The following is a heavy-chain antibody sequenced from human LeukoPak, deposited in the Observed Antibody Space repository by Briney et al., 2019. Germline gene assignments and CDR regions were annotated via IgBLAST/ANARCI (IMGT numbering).Heavy chain of an antibody. CDR2: ISGSGGST. J-gene: IGHJ4*02. CDR3: AKPESVAAFGY. V-gene: IGHV3-23*01. CDR1: GFTFSSYG. D-gene: IGHD6-19*01. Sequence: GGSLRLSCAASGFTFSSYGMSWVRQAPGKGLEWVSAISGSGGSTYYADSVKGRFTISRDNSKNTLYLQMNILRAEDTAVYYCAKPESVAAFGYWGQGTLVTVSS.